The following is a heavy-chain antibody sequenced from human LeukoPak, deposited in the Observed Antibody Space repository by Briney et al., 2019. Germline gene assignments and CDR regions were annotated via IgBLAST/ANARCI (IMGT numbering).Heavy chain of an antibody. J-gene: IGHJ3*02. Sequence: PSETLSLTCTVSGGSISSYYWSWIRQPPGKGLEWIGYIYYSGSTNYNPSLKSRVTISVDTSKNQFSLKLSSVTAADTAVYYCARADGDYGSDAFNMWGQGTMATVSS. CDR2: IYYSGST. CDR3: ARADGDYGSDAFNM. V-gene: IGHV4-59*01. CDR1: GGSISSYY. D-gene: IGHD4-17*01.